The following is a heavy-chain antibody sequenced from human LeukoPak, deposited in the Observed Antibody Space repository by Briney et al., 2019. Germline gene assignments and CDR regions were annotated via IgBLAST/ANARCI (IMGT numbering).Heavy chain of an antibody. Sequence: GGSLRLSWAASGFTFNTFAMSWVRKAPGKGLEGVSSIGGGGGTYYADSLKGRFTISRDNSKNTLYLQMNSLRAEDTAVYYCAKGNSGYNSGYYYHFFDYWGQGTLVTVSS. D-gene: IGHD5-12*01. CDR1: GFTFNTFA. J-gene: IGHJ4*02. CDR3: AKGNSGYNSGYYYHFFDY. V-gene: IGHV3-23*01. CDR2: IGGGGGT.